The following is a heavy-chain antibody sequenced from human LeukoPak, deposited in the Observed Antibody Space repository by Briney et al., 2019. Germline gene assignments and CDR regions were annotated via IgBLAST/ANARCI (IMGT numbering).Heavy chain of an antibody. Sequence: GGSLRLSCAASGFTFRNYAMNWVRQAPGKGLEWVSSIAGSSGSTYYADSVKGRFTISRDNSKNTLYLQMNSLRAEDTAVYYCARGGSQWLGFDYWGQGTLVTVSS. J-gene: IGHJ4*02. CDR1: GFTFRNYA. D-gene: IGHD6-19*01. CDR2: IAGSSGST. V-gene: IGHV3-23*01. CDR3: ARGGSQWLGFDY.